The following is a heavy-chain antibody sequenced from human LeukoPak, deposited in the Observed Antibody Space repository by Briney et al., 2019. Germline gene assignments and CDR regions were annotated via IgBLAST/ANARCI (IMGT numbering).Heavy chain of an antibody. J-gene: IGHJ4*02. CDR3: ARDRSWSYFDY. Sequence: TGGSLRLSCAASGFTFSSYSMNWVRQAPGKGLEWVSYISSSSSTIYYADSVKGRFTISGDNAKNSLYLQMNSLRAEDTAVYYCARDRSWSYFDYWGQGTLVTVSS. CDR1: GFTFSSYS. D-gene: IGHD6-13*01. CDR2: ISSSSSTI. V-gene: IGHV3-48*01.